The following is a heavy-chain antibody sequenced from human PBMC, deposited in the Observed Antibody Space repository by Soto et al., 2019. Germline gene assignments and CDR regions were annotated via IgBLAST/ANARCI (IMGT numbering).Heavy chain of an antibody. CDR1: GGSISSSSYY. CDR3: ARVRVRGPYFDY. CDR2: IYYSGST. J-gene: IGHJ4*02. Sequence: QLQLQESGPGLVKPSETLSLTCTVSGGSISSSSYYWGWIRQPPGKGLEWIGSIYYSGSTYYNPSLKSRVTISVDTSKNQFSLKLSSVTAADTAVYYCARVRVRGPYFDYWGQGTLVTVSS. D-gene: IGHD3-10*01. V-gene: IGHV4-39*01.